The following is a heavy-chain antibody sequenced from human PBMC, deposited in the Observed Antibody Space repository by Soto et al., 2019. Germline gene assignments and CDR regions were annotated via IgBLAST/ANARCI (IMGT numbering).Heavy chain of an antibody. CDR2: IYATGTT. CDR1: GASISGFY. CDR3: VRDGTKTLRDWFDP. Sequence: SETLSLTCTVSGASISGFYWSWIRKSAGKGLEWIGRIYATGTTDYNPSLKSRVMMSVDTSKKQFSLKLRSVTAADTAVYYCVRDGTKTLRDWFDPWGPGSSVTVSS. J-gene: IGHJ5*02. V-gene: IGHV4-4*07. D-gene: IGHD1-1*01.